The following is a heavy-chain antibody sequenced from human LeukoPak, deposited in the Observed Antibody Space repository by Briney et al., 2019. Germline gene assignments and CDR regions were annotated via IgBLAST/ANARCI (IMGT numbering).Heavy chain of an antibody. V-gene: IGHV1-2*02. J-gene: IGHJ4*02. CDR1: RYTFPDYY. CDR3: ARANFLYCSSTTCLFDY. Sequence: ASVKVSCKASRYTFPDYYMHWVRQAPGQGFEWMGWINPNDGDTNYAQKFQGRVTMTRDTSISTAHMEVSRLRSDDTAVYYCARANFLYCSSTTCLFDYWGQGTLVTVSS. CDR2: INPNDGDT. D-gene: IGHD2-2*01.